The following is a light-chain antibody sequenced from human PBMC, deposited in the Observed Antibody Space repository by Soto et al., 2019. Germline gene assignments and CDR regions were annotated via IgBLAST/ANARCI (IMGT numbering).Light chain of an antibody. V-gene: IGKV3-20*01. CDR3: QQYGSSPRT. CDR1: QSVSSSY. Sequence: EIVLTQSPGTLSLSPGERATLSCRASQSVSSSYLAWYQQKPGQAPRLLIYGASIMATGIPDRFSGSGSGTDFTLTISRLEPEDFAVYYCQQYGSSPRTFGQGTKVEIK. CDR2: GAS. J-gene: IGKJ1*01.